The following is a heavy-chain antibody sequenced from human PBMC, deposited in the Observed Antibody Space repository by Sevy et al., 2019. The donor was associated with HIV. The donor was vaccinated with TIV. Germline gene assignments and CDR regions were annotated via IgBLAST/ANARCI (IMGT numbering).Heavy chain of an antibody. Sequence: ASVKVSCKASGGTFSSYAISWVRQAPGQGLEWMGGIIPIFGTANYAQKFQGRVTITADKSTSTAYMELSSLRSEDTAVYYCARGPRDGYNYFDEYFQHWGQRTLVTVSS. J-gene: IGHJ1*01. D-gene: IGHD5-12*01. CDR2: IIPIFGTA. V-gene: IGHV1-69*06. CDR1: GGTFSSYA. CDR3: ARGPRDGYNYFDEYFQH.